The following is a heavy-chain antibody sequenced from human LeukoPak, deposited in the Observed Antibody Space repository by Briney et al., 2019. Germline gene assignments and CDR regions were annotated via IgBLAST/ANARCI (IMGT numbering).Heavy chain of an antibody. V-gene: IGHV4-4*07. CDR1: GGSISSYY. CDR2: IYTSGST. Sequence: SETLSLTCTVSGGSISSYYWSWIRQPAGKGLEWIGRIYTSGSTNYNPSLKSRVTMSVDTSKNQFSLKLSSVTAADTAVYYCARAYCSSTSCPTYYYYYMNVWGKGTTATVSS. CDR3: ARAYCSSTSCPTYYYYYMNV. J-gene: IGHJ6*03. D-gene: IGHD2-2*01.